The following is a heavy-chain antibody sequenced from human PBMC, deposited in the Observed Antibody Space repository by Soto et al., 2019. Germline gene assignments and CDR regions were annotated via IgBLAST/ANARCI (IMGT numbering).Heavy chain of an antibody. J-gene: IGHJ2*01. Sequence: EEQLVESGGGLVQPGGSLRLSCAGSGFIFSSYWMHWFRQAPGKGLVWVSRITNVGSGATYADSVNGRFTISRDNDKNTMYLQMNSIRVEDTAVYYCARGMKGSRYFNLWGRGTLVTVSS. CDR1: GFIFSSYW. CDR3: ARGMKGSRYFNL. CDR2: ITNVGSGA. V-gene: IGHV3-74*03.